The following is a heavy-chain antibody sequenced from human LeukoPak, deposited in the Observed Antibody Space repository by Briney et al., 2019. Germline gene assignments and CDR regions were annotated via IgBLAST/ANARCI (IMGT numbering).Heavy chain of an antibody. Sequence: GGSLRLSCAASGFTVSSNYMSWVRQAPGKGLEWVSVIYSGGSTYYADSVKGRFTISRDNSKNTLYLQMNSLRAEDTAVYYCAKMPWGFGELLLAYWGQGTLVTVSS. V-gene: IGHV3-53*01. CDR3: AKMPWGFGELLLAY. D-gene: IGHD3-10*01. CDR1: GFTVSSNY. J-gene: IGHJ4*02. CDR2: IYSGGST.